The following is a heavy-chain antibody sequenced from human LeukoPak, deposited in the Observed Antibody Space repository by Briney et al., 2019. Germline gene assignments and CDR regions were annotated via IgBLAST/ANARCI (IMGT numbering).Heavy chain of an antibody. CDR1: GFTFTSSA. CDR2: IVVGSGNT. Sequence: GASVKVSCKASGFTFTSSAVQWVRQARGQRLEWIGWIVVGSGNTSYAQKFQGRVTMTRDTSTSTVYMELSSLRSEDTAVYYCARDLTTEDDFDYWGQGTLVTVSS. V-gene: IGHV1-58*01. D-gene: IGHD3-22*01. J-gene: IGHJ4*02. CDR3: ARDLTTEDDFDY.